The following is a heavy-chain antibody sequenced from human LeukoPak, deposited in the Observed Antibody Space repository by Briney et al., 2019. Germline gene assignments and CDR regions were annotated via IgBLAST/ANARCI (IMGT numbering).Heavy chain of an antibody. Sequence: GGSLRLSCAASGFTFSSYSMNWVRQAPGKGLEWAAVISYDGSNKYYADSVKGRFTISRDNFKNTRYLQMNSLRAEDTAVYYCARDITMIVVVITPLTAFDIWGQGTMVTVSS. V-gene: IGHV3-30*03. CDR3: ARDITMIVVVITPLTAFDI. D-gene: IGHD3-22*01. CDR1: GFTFSSYS. J-gene: IGHJ3*02. CDR2: ISYDGSNK.